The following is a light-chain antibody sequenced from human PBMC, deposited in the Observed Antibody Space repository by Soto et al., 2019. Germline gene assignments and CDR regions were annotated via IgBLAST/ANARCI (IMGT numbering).Light chain of an antibody. V-gene: IGKV3D-20*02. J-gene: IGKJ1*01. Sequence: DIVLTQSPGTPSLSPGQRATLSCRASQRLSASDIAWYQQKPGQAPKFLIYDASSRATGIPARFSGSGSGTDFTLTIASLEPEDFAVYYCQHRSNSWTFGQGTKVDIK. CDR1: QRLSASD. CDR2: DAS. CDR3: QHRSNSWT.